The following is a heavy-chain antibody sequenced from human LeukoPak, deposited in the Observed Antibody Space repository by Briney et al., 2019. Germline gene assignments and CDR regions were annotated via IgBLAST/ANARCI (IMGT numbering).Heavy chain of an antibody. V-gene: IGHV4-59*08. CDR1: GGSISSYY. Sequence: PSETLSLTCTVSGGSISSYYWSWIRQPPGKGLEWIGYIYYSGSTNYNPSLKGRVTISVDTSKNQFSLKLSSVTAADTAVYYCARSQGYRPDFDYWGQGTLVTVSS. J-gene: IGHJ4*02. CDR2: IYYSGST. CDR3: ARSQGYRPDFDY. D-gene: IGHD5-12*01.